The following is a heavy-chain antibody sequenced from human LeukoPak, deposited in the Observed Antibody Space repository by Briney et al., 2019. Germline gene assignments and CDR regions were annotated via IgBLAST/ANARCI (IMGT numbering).Heavy chain of an antibody. D-gene: IGHD2-2*02. CDR1: GYTFTGYY. Sequence: ASVKVSCKASGYTFTGYYMHWVRQAPGQGLEWMGWINPNSGGTNYAQKFQGRVTMTRDTSISTAYMELSRLRSDDTAVYYCARSGYCSSTSCYNEAFDIWGQGTMVTVSS. CDR3: ARSGYCSSTSCYNEAFDI. V-gene: IGHV1-2*02. CDR2: INPNSGGT. J-gene: IGHJ3*02.